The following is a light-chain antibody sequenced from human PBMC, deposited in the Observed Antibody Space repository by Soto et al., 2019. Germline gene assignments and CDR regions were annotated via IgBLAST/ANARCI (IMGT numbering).Light chain of an antibody. CDR1: QSARSS. V-gene: IGKV3-15*01. Sequence: EVVMTQSPAPLSVSPGERATLSCRASQSARSSLGWYQQKPGQPPRLLIHDVSIRATGIPARFNGSGSGTEFTPTISSLQSEEFAGYYCQQYNNWPPTSGQGTRLEI. CDR2: DVS. J-gene: IGKJ5*01. CDR3: QQYNNWPPT.